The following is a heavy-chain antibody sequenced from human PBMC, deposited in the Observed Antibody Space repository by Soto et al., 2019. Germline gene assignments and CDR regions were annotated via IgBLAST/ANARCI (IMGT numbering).Heavy chain of an antibody. V-gene: IGHV1-69*02. CDR1: GGTFSSYT. D-gene: IGHD2-21*01. CDR2: IIPILGIA. CDR3: AGGGLRPIGAGIFDL. Sequence: QVQLVQSGAEVKKPGSSVKVSCKASGGTFSSYTISWVRQAPGQGLEWMGRIIPILGIANYAQKFQGRVTITADKSTSTAYMELSSLRSEDTAVYYCAGGGLRPIGAGIFDLWGRGTLVTVSS. J-gene: IGHJ2*01.